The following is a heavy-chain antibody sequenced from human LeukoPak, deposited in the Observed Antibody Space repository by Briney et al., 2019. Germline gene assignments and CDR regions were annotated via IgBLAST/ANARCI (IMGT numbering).Heavy chain of an antibody. CDR3: ARGERAAVYYYGMDV. Sequence: SETLSLTCAVSGGSISSYYWSWIRQPPGKGLEWIGYIYYSGSTNYNPSLKSRVTISVDTSKNQFSPKLSSVTAADTAVYYCARGERAAVYYYGMDVWGQGTTVTVSS. CDR1: GGSISSYY. V-gene: IGHV4-59*01. CDR2: IYYSGST. J-gene: IGHJ6*02. D-gene: IGHD6-13*01.